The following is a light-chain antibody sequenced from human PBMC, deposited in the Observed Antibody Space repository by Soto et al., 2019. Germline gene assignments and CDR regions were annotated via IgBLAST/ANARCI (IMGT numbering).Light chain of an antibody. Sequence: EIVLTQSPGTLSVSPGERATLSCRASQIVSSNYLAWYQQKPGQAPRLLIYGASSSATGIPDRFSGSGSGTDFTLSISRLEPDDFAVYYCQQYVSPPPYTFGQGTKLEIK. CDR1: QIVSSNY. J-gene: IGKJ2*01. V-gene: IGKV3-20*01. CDR3: QQYVSPPPYT. CDR2: GAS.